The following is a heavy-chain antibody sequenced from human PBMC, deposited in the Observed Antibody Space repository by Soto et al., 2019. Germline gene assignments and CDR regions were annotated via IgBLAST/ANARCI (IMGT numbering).Heavy chain of an antibody. CDR2: IYYSGST. CDR1: GGSISSGDYY. D-gene: IGHD1-7*01. V-gene: IGHV4-30-4*01. J-gene: IGHJ3*02. CDR3: DRAVTNYQGPDAFDI. Sequence: PSENLSLTCTVSGGSISSGDYYWSWIRQPPGKGLEWIGYIYYSGSTYYNPSLKSRVTISVDTSKNQFSLKLSSVTAADTAVYYCDRAVTNYQGPDAFDIWGQGTMVTV.